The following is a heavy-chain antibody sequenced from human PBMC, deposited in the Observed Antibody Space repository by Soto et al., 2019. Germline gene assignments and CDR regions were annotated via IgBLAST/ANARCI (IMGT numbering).Heavy chain of an antibody. J-gene: IGHJ4*02. D-gene: IGHD5-18*01. CDR1: GFTFSSYW. CDR3: ARDPGNSYGPPDY. CDR2: ISSSSSTI. V-gene: IGHV3-48*02. Sequence: PGGSLRLSCAASGFTFSSYWMHWVRQAPGKGLVWVSYISSSSSTIYYADSVKGRFTISRDNAKNSLYLQMNSLRDEDTAAYCCARDPGNSYGPPDYWGQGTLVTVSS.